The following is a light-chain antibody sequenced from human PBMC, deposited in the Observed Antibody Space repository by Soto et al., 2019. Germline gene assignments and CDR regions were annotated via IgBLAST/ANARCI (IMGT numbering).Light chain of an antibody. CDR1: QSVSSN. CDR3: QKYNNWPWT. V-gene: IGKV3-15*01. Sequence: EIVMTQSPATLSVSPGERATLSCRASQSVSSNLAWYQQKPGQAPRLLIYGASTRATGIPARFSGSGSGTACTLTLTTLQSEDLAVYYRQKYNNWPWTFGKGTKVEIK. CDR2: GAS. J-gene: IGKJ1*01.